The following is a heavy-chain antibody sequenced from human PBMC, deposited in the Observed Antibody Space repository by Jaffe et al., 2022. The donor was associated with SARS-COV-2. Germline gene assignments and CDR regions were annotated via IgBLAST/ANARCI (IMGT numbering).Heavy chain of an antibody. CDR1: GFTFSSYG. D-gene: IGHD2-8*02. Sequence: QVQLVESGGGVVQPGRSLRLSCAASGFTFSSYGMHWVRQAPGKGLEWVAVISYDGSNKYYADSVKGRFTISRDNSKNTLYLQMNSLRAEDTAVYYCAKERVVYAIDYWGQGTLVTVSS. J-gene: IGHJ4*02. CDR3: AKERVVYAIDY. CDR2: ISYDGSNK. V-gene: IGHV3-30*18.